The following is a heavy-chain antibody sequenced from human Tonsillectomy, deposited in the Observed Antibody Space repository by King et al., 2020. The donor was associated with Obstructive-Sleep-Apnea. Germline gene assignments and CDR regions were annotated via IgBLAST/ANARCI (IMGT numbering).Heavy chain of an antibody. V-gene: IGHV4-59*01. D-gene: IGHD3-22*01. CDR1: GGSISSYY. Sequence: VQLQESGPGLVKPSETLSLTCTVSGGSISSYYWSWIRQPPGKGLEWIGYIYYSGSTNYNPSLKSRVTISVDTSKNQFSLKLSSVTAADTAVYYCASRKYYYDSSGYYSPFDYWGQGTLVTVSS. CDR2: IYYSGST. J-gene: IGHJ4*02. CDR3: ASRKYYYDSSGYYSPFDY.